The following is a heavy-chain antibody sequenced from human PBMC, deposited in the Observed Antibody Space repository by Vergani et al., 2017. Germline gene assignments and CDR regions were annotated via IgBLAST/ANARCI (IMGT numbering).Heavy chain of an antibody. CDR2: IYTSGST. D-gene: IGHD2-2*03. V-gene: IGHV4-61*02. Sequence: QVQLQESGPGLVKPSQTLSLTCTVSGGSISSGSYYWSWIRQPAGKGLEWIGRIYTSGSTNYNPSLKSRVTIAVDTSKNKFSLKLSSVTAADTAGYYCARLSGYCSSTSCYGWFDPWGQGTLVTVSS. CDR1: GGSISSGSYY. CDR3: ARLSGYCSSTSCYGWFDP. J-gene: IGHJ5*02.